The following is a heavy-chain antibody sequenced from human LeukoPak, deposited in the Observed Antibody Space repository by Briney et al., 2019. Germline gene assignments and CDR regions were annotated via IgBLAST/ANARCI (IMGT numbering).Heavy chain of an antibody. Sequence: NPSETLSLTCAVPGYSISSGYYWGWIRQPPGKGLEWIGSIYHSGSTYYNPSLKSRVTISVDTPKNQFSLKLSSVTAADTAVYYCASHYYDFWSGYPHHFDYWGQGTLVTVSS. V-gene: IGHV4-38-2*01. D-gene: IGHD3-3*01. CDR2: IYHSGST. J-gene: IGHJ4*02. CDR3: ASHYYDFWSGYPHHFDY. CDR1: GYSISSGYY.